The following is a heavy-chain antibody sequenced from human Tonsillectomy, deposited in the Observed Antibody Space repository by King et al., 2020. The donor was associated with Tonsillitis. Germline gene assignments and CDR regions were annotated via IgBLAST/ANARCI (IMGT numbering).Heavy chain of an antibody. CDR1: GFTFSDYY. CDR2: ISTSGTYT. Sequence: VQLVESGGGLVKPGGSLRLSCAASGFTFSDYYMSWIRQAPGKGLEWVSYISTSGTYTNYADSVKGRFTISSDNAKHSLYLPMSSLRAEDTAVYYCARSPLDCSGGSCYFNFWGQGTLVSVSS. J-gene: IGHJ4*02. CDR3: ARSPLDCSGGSCYFNF. V-gene: IGHV3-11*05. D-gene: IGHD2-15*01.